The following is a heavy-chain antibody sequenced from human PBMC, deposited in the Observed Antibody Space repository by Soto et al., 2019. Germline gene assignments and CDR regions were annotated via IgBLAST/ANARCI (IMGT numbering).Heavy chain of an antibody. CDR3: ARGVLH. V-gene: IGHV4-4*02. CDR1: GDSVTSSYW. Sequence: SETLSLTCAVSGDSVTSSYWSWLRQPPGKGLEWIADIHHIGVTNYNPSLKSRVIISLDRSKNQFSLLLNSMTAADTAVYYCARGVLHWGQGTLVTVSS. CDR2: IHHIGVT. J-gene: IGHJ4*01.